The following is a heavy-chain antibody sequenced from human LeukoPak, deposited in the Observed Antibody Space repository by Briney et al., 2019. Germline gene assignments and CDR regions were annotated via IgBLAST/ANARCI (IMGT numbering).Heavy chain of an antibody. CDR3: TTETEYDILTGYSQSDY. V-gene: IGHV3-15*01. J-gene: IGHJ4*02. CDR2: IKSKTDGGTT. Sequence: GGSLRLSCAASGFTFSNAWMSWVRQAPGKGLEWVGRIKSKTDGGTTDYAAPVKGRFTISRDDSKNTLYLKMNGLKTEDTAVYYCTTETEYDILTGYSQSDYWGQGTLVTVSS. D-gene: IGHD3-9*01. CDR1: GFTFSNAW.